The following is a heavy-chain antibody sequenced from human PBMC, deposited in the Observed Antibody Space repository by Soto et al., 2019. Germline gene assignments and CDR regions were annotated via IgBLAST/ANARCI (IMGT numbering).Heavy chain of an antibody. CDR1: GGTFSGHA. J-gene: IGHJ4*02. Sequence: QGQLVQSGAEVKKPGSSEKVSCEASGGTFSGHAISWVRQAPGQGPEWMGGLIPLFGTTQHAQNFQDRLTITADKSTSTAYMELTSLRFEDTAIYYCARGPNWGYRFDSWGQGTLVTVSS. CDR3: ARGPNWGYRFDS. V-gene: IGHV1-69*06. D-gene: IGHD7-27*01. CDR2: LIPLFGTT.